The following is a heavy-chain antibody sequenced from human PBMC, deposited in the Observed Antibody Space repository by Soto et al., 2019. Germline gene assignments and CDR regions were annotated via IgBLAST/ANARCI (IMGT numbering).Heavy chain of an antibody. CDR3: GRGQVSCSGGSCYGWAFDI. CDR1: GYTFTSYG. CDR2: ISAYNGNT. D-gene: IGHD2-15*01. J-gene: IGHJ3*02. Sequence: ASVKVSCKASGYTFTSYGISWVRQAPGQGLEWMGWISAYNGNTNYAQKLQGRVTMTTDTSTSTAYMELRSLRSDDTAVYYCGRGQVSCSGGSCYGWAFDIWGQGTMVTVSS. V-gene: IGHV1-18*01.